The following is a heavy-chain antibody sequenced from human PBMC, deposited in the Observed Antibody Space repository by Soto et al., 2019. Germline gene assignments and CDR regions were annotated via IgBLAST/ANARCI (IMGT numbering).Heavy chain of an antibody. J-gene: IGHJ6*02. D-gene: IGHD2-2*01. CDR2: ISGSGGST. CDR1: GFTFSSYA. V-gene: IGHV3-23*01. Sequence: GGSLRLSCAASGFTFSSYAMSWVRQAPGKGLEWVSAISGSGGSTYYADSVKGRFTISRDNSKNTLYLQMNSLRAEDTAVYCCAKIPHPVVPDLYYYYGMDVWGQGTTVTVSS. CDR3: AKIPHPVVPDLYYYYGMDV.